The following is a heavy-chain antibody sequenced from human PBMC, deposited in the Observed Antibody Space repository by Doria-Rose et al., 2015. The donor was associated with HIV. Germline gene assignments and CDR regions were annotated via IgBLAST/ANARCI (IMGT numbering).Heavy chain of an antibody. CDR1: GVSLSSPGMG. CDR3: ARIKSSRWYHKYYFDF. D-gene: IGHD6-13*01. V-gene: IGHV2-26*01. J-gene: IGHJ4*02. Sequence: QVTLKESGPVLVKPTETLTLTCTVSGVSLSSPGMGVSWIRQPPGKALEWLANNFSDDERSYTTSLQSRLTISRGTSKSQVVLTMTDMDPVDTATYYCARIKSSRWYHKYYFDFWGQGTLVIVSA. CDR2: NFSDDER.